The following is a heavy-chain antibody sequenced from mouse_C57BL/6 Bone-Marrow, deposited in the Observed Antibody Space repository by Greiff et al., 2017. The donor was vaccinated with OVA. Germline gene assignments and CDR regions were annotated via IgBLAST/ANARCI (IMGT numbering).Heavy chain of an antibody. V-gene: IGHV1-55*01. CDR1: GYTFTSYW. CDR3: AREEVTGSPFDY. J-gene: IGHJ2*01. CDR2: IYPGSGST. D-gene: IGHD4-1*01. Sequence: VQLQQPGAELVKPGASVKMSCKASGYTFTSYWITWVKQRPGQGLEWIGDIYPGSGSTNYNEKFKSKATLTVDTSSSTAYMQLSSLTSEDSAVYYCAREEVTGSPFDYWGQGTTLTVSS.